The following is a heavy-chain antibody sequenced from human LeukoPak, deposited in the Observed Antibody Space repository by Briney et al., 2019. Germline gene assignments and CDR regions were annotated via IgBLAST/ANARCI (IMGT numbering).Heavy chain of an antibody. V-gene: IGHV3-15*01. J-gene: IGHJ4*02. CDR3: TAGTGTSDFDY. CDR1: GFTFSDAW. D-gene: IGHD1-7*01. CDR2: IKSKTDRGTT. Sequence: GGSLRLSCAASGFTFSDAWMSWVRQAPGKGLEWVGRIKSKTDRGTTDYAGAVKGRFTISRDDSKNTLFLQMNSLKTEDTAFYYCTAGTGTSDFDYWGQGTLVTVSS.